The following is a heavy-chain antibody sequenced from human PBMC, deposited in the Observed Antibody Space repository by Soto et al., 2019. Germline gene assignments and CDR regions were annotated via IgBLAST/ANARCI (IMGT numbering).Heavy chain of an antibody. J-gene: IGHJ3*02. CDR2: ISGSGGST. CDR3: AKMDVPMVYARQYSPRGAFDI. V-gene: IGHV3-23*01. CDR1: GFTFSSYA. Sequence: PGGSLRLSCAASGFTFSSYAMSWVRQAPGKGLEWVSAISGSGGSTYYADSVKGRFTISRDNSKNTLYLQMNSLRAEDTAVYYCAKMDVPMVYARQYSPRGAFDIWGQGTMVTVSS. D-gene: IGHD2-8*01.